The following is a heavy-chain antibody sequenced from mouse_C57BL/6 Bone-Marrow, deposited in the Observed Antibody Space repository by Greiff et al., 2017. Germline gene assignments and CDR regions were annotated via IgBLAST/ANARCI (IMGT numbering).Heavy chain of an antibody. Sequence: QVQLKESDAELVKPGASVKISCKVSGYTFTDHTIHWMKQRPEQGLEWIGYIYPRDGSTKYNEKFKGKATLTADKSSSTAYMQLNSLTSEDSAVYFCATTMITTRGYYYAMDYWGQGTSVTVSS. V-gene: IGHV1-78*01. D-gene: IGHD2-4*01. CDR3: ATTMITTRGYYYAMDY. CDR2: IYPRDGST. J-gene: IGHJ4*01. CDR1: GYTFTDHT.